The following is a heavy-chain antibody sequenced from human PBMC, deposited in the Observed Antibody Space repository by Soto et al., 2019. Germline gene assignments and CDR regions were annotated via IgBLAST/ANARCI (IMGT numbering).Heavy chain of an antibody. CDR2: IYSGGST. Sequence: PGGSLRLSCAASGFAVSSNYMSWVRQAPGKGLEWVSVIYSGGSTYYAGSVKGRFTISRDSSKNTVYLQINSLGAEDTAVYYCARDSPLTSDRASDIWGKVTLVTVSS. CDR3: ARDSPLTSDRASDI. J-gene: IGHJ3*02. V-gene: IGHV3-53*01. CDR1: GFAVSSNY.